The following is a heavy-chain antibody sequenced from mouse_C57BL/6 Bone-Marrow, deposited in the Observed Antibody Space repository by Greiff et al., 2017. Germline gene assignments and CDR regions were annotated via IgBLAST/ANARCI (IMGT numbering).Heavy chain of an antibody. CDR1: GYTFTSYW. V-gene: IGHV1-55*01. J-gene: IGHJ2*01. CDR2: LYPGRGST. D-gene: IGHD3-3*01. Sequence: QVQLQQPGAELVKPGASVTMSCKASGYTFTSYWITWVKQRPGQGLEWIGDLYPGRGSTNYNETFKSKATLTVDPSSSTAYMQLSSLTSEDSAVYYGARYARSGDYLDYWGQGTTLTVAS. CDR3: ARYARSGDYLDY.